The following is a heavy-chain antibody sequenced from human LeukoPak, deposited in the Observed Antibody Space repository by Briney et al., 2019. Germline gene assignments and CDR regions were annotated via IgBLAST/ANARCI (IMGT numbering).Heavy chain of an antibody. CDR3: AREDGSQLDY. CDR2: ISSSGSST. CDR1: GFTFSNYE. V-gene: IGHV3-48*03. Sequence: PGGSLRLSCAASGFTFSNYEMNWVRQAPGKGLEWVSYISSSGSSTYYADSVKGRFTISRDNAKSSLCLQMDSLRAGDTAVYYCAREDGSQLDYWGRGTLVTVSS. J-gene: IGHJ4*02. D-gene: IGHD1-26*01.